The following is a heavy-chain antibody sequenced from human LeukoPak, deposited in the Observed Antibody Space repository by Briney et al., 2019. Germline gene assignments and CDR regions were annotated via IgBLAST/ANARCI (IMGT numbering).Heavy chain of an antibody. CDR2: IYSGGDT. V-gene: IGHV3-53*01. J-gene: IGHJ4*02. CDR1: GFTVSNSF. CDR3: AKTGGPWD. Sequence: PGGSLRLSCAASGFTVSNSFMTWVRQAPGKGLEWVSVIYSGGDTYYTDSVKGRFTIPRDNSKNTLFLQMNSLRADDTAIYYCAKTGGPWDWGQGTLVTVSS. D-gene: IGHD7-27*01.